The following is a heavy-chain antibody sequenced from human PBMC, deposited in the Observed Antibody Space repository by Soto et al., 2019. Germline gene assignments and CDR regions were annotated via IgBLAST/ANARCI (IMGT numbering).Heavy chain of an antibody. V-gene: IGHV2-26*01. CDR3: ARIHPRMITFRGVIVFDF. CDR2: IFSNGEK. Sequence: QVTLKESGPVLVKPTETLTLTCTVSGFSLNNARMGVTWIRQPPGKALEWLAHIFSNGEKSYSKSLKNRLTISKDTSKSRVVLTMTNMDPVDTATYYCARIHPRMITFRGVIVFDFWGQGTLVSVSS. CDR1: GFSLNNARMG. J-gene: IGHJ4*02. D-gene: IGHD3-16*02.